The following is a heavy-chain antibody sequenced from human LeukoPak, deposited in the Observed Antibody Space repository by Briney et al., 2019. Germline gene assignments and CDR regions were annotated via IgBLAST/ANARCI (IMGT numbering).Heavy chain of an antibody. Sequence: GGSLRLSCAASGFTVSSNYMSWVRQAPGRGLEWVSVIYSGGSTCYADSVKGRFTISRDNSKNTLFLQMNSLGAGDTAVYYCAKDEGYCSGGSCYSFDYWGQGTLVTVSS. CDR3: AKDEGYCSGGSCYSFDY. V-gene: IGHV3-66*01. CDR2: IYSGGST. D-gene: IGHD2-15*01. CDR1: GFTVSSNY. J-gene: IGHJ4*02.